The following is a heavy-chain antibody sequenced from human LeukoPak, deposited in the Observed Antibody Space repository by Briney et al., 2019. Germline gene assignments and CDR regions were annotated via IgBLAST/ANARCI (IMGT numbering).Heavy chain of an antibody. V-gene: IGHV1-69*05. CDR3: ARDNWNYYYFDY. D-gene: IGHD1-7*01. CDR2: IIPIFGTA. Sequence: SVKVSCKASGGTFSSYAISWVRQAPGQGLEWMGGIIPIFGTANYAQKFQGRVTITTDESTSTAYMELSSLRSEDTAVYYCARDNWNYYYFDYWGQGTLVTVSS. J-gene: IGHJ4*02. CDR1: GGTFSSYA.